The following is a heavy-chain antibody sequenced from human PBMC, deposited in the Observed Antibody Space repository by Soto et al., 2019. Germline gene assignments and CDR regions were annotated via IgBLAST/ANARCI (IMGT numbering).Heavy chain of an antibody. V-gene: IGHV1-18*01. D-gene: IGHD3-22*01. Sequence: QVQLVQSGAEVKKPGASVKVSCKASGYTFTSYGISWVRQAPGQGLEWMGWISAYNGNTNYAQKLQGRVTMTTDTSMSTAYMELRSLRSDDTAVYYCARDSRITMIVVVTPDDAFDIWGQGTMVTVSS. CDR3: ARDSRITMIVVVTPDDAFDI. CDR2: ISAYNGNT. J-gene: IGHJ3*02. CDR1: GYTFTSYG.